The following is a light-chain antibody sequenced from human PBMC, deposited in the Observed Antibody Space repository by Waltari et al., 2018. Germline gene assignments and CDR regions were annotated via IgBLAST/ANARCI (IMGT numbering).Light chain of an antibody. Sequence: QSALTQPASVSGSPGQSITISCIGTRSDVAYYNYVSWYAQQPGTAPNLISYDVTQRPSGVSNRFSGTKSGNTASLTIAGLQAEDEADYYCSSYTVSNTVVFGGGTKVTVL. V-gene: IGLV2-14*03. CDR2: DVT. CDR3: SSYTVSNTVV. J-gene: IGLJ2*01. CDR1: RSDVAYYNY.